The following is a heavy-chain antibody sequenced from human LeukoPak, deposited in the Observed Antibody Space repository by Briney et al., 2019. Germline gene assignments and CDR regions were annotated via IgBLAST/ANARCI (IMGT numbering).Heavy chain of an antibody. CDR3: ARVVVAARSWFDP. V-gene: IGHV4-34*01. CDR1: GGSFSGYY. Sequence: SETLSLTCAVYGGSFSGYYWSWIRQPPGKGLEWIGEINHSGSTNYNPSLKSRVTISVDTPKNQFSLKLSSVTAADTAVYYCARVVVAARSWFDPWGQGTLVTVSS. J-gene: IGHJ5*02. CDR2: INHSGST. D-gene: IGHD2-15*01.